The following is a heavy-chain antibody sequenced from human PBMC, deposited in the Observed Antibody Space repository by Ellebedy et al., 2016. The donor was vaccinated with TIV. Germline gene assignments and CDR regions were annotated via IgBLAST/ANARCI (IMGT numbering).Heavy chain of an antibody. CDR3: ARDLPATGYALDS. Sequence: GGSLRLSXAASGFTLRNYWMHWVRQAPGKGLVWVSRSDHDGSGTGYADFVKGRFTISRDNAKNTVYLQMNSLRAEDTAVYYCARDLPATGYALDSWGQGTLVTVSS. D-gene: IGHD2-15*01. CDR2: SDHDGSGT. J-gene: IGHJ4*02. V-gene: IGHV3-74*01. CDR1: GFTLRNYW.